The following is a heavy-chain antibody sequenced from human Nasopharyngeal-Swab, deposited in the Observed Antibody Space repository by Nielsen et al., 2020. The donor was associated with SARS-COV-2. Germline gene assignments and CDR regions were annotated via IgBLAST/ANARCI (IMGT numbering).Heavy chain of an antibody. CDR2: INHSGST. Sequence: SETLSLTCAVYGGSFNGYYWSWIRQPPGKGLEWIGEINHSGSTNYTPSPKSRVTISVDRSKNHFSLKLSSVTAADTAVYYCARFGVSGDGFDYWGQGTLVTVSS. CDR3: ARFGVSGDGFDY. D-gene: IGHD3-10*01. CDR1: GGSFNGYY. J-gene: IGHJ4*02. V-gene: IGHV4-34*01.